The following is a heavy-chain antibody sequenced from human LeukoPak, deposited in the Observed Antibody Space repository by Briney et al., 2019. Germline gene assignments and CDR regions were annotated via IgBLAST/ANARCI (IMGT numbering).Heavy chain of an antibody. CDR3: VREGEGPLSKDFDY. J-gene: IGHJ4*02. V-gene: IGHV1-2*02. CDR2: IGPHSTFT. Sequence: ASVKVSCQSSGFTFTDHYIHWVRQAPGQGLAWMGYIGPHSTFTSSPQEFQGRVTMTRDASMSTAYMELTRLTSDDTAVYYCVREGEGPLSKDFDYWGQGTLVTVSS. D-gene: IGHD2/OR15-2a*01. CDR1: GFTFTDHY.